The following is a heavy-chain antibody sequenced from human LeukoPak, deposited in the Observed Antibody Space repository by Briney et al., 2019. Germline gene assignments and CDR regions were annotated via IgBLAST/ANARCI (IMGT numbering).Heavy chain of an antibody. Sequence: QSSETLSLTCTVSGGSISSGSYDWSWIRQPAGKGLEWIGRIYTSGSTNYNPSLKSRVTISVDTSKNQFSLKLSSVTAADTAVYYCAREGRFLEWLESECYFDYWGQGTLVTVSS. V-gene: IGHV4-61*02. CDR3: AREGRFLEWLESECYFDY. CDR1: GGSISSGSYD. D-gene: IGHD3-3*01. CDR2: IYTSGST. J-gene: IGHJ4*02.